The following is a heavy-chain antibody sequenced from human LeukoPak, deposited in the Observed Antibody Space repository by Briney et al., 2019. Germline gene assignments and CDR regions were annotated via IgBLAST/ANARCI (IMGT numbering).Heavy chain of an antibody. Sequence: PSQTLSLTCTVSGGSISSGGYYWSWIRQPAGKGLEWIGRIYTSGSTNYNPSLKSRVTISVDTSKNQFSLKLSSVTAADTAVYYCARAPAWSMIDYWGQGTLVTVSS. CDR3: ARAPAWSMIDY. CDR1: GGSISSGGYY. V-gene: IGHV4-61*02. J-gene: IGHJ4*02. D-gene: IGHD2-8*01. CDR2: IYTSGST.